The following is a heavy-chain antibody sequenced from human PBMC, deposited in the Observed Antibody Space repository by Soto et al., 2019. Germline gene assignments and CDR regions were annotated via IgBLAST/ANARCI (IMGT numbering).Heavy chain of an antibody. J-gene: IGHJ4*02. D-gene: IGHD3-22*01. V-gene: IGHV4-31*03. CDR2: IYYSGST. CDR1: GGSLSSGAYY. CDR3: ARANDFESSGPFDY. Sequence: QVQLQESGPGLVKPSQTLSLTCTVSGGSLSSGAYYWSWIRQHPGTGLEWIGYIYYSGSTYYNPSLESRVTLSVDTSRKQFALKVSSVTAADTAMYYCARANDFESSGPFDYWGPGTLVTVSS.